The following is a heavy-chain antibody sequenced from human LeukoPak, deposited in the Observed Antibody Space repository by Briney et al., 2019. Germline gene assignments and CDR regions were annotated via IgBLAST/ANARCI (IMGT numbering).Heavy chain of an antibody. CDR2: ISSSSSYI. J-gene: IGHJ4*02. D-gene: IGHD4-11*01. CDR1: GFTFSSYS. CDR3: ARRHDYSNYPDY. V-gene: IGHV3-21*01. Sequence: GRSLRLSCAASGFTFSSYSMNWVRQAPGKGLEWVSSISSSSSYIYYADSVKGRFTISRDNAKNSLYLQMNSLRAEDTAVYYCARRHDYSNYPDYWGQGTLVTVSS.